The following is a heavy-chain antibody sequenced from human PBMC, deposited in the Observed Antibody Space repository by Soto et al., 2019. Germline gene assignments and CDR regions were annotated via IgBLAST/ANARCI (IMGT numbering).Heavy chain of an antibody. D-gene: IGHD2-2*01. CDR1: GGSVNSGGYS. J-gene: IGHJ3*01. V-gene: IGHV4-30-2*01. CDR2: VYHSAST. CDR3: ARRAMLDAFDL. Sequence: SETLSLTCTVSGGSVNSGGYSWSWIRQPPGKGLQWIGYVYHSASTFYNPSLQSRVTISLDTSKNQLSLRLTSVTAADTAVYYCARRAMLDAFDLWGQGTMVTVSS.